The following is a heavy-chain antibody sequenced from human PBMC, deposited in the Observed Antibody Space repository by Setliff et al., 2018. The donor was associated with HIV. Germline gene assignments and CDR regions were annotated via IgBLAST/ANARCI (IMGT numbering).Heavy chain of an antibody. CDR3: AKGDYGDYGSSYYFGMDV. V-gene: IGHV1-69*13. CDR2: IIPMPGTA. Sequence: ASVKVSCKASGGTFRNYALSWVRQAPGQGLEWMGGIIPMPGTANHAQKFQGRVTITADESTRTAYMELSSLRSEDTAVYYCAKGDYGDYGSSYYFGMDVWGQGTTVTVSS. CDR1: GGTFRNYA. D-gene: IGHD4-17*01. J-gene: IGHJ6*02.